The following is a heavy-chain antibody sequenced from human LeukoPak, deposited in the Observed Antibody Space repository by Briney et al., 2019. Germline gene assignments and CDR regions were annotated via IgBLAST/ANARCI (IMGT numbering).Heavy chain of an antibody. V-gene: IGHV3-64*01. CDR3: ARGYDFWSGYRSHSDY. CDR1: GFTFSSYA. J-gene: IGHJ4*02. Sequence: GGSLRLSCAASGFTFSSYAMHWVRQAPGKGLEYVSGISSNGVSTYYANSVKGRFTSSRDNSKSTLYLQMGSLRAEDMAVYYCARGYDFWSGYRSHSDYWGQGTLVTVSS. CDR2: ISSNGVST. D-gene: IGHD3-3*01.